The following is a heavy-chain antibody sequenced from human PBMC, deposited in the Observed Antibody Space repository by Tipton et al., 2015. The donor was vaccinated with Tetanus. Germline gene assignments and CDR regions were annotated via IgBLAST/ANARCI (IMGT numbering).Heavy chain of an antibody. CDR3: AREDSNVVVVPAYYYYGMDV. J-gene: IGHJ6*02. CDR1: GFTFNTYA. V-gene: IGHV3-23*01. CDR2: VSGSGLGS. Sequence: SLRLSCAASGFTFNTYAMSWVRQAPGKGLEWVSSVSGSGLGSSYADSVKDRFTISRDNSKNTLYLQMNSLRAEDTAVYYCAREDSNVVVVPAYYYYGMDVWGQGTTVTVSS. D-gene: IGHD2-2*01.